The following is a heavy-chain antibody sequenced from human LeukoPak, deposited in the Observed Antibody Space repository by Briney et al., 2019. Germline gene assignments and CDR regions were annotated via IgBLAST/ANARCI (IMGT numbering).Heavy chain of an antibody. Sequence: SETLSLTCSVSGHSISSGYYWGWIRQSPGKGLEWIGYISDSGSTNYNPSLKSRVTISLDTSENQFSLRLTSVTAADTAIYYCARARVLTGYRDYWGQGTLVTVSS. V-gene: IGHV4-61*01. J-gene: IGHJ4*02. CDR1: GHSISSGYY. CDR3: ARARVLTGYRDY. D-gene: IGHD3-9*01. CDR2: ISDSGST.